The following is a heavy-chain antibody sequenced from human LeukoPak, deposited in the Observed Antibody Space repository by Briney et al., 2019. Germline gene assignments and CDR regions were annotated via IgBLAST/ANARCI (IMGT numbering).Heavy chain of an antibody. CDR2: IHYSARI. D-gene: IGHD3-10*01. J-gene: IGHJ4*02. Sequence: MSSETLSLTCTVSGYSISSGYYWGWIRQPPGKGLEWIGSIHYSARIYYNPSLKSRLTISPDTSKNQFSLKLTSVTAADTAVYYCTRPYGSGSYFDYWGQGTLVTVSS. CDR3: TRPYGSGSYFDY. V-gene: IGHV4-38-2*02. CDR1: GYSISSGYY.